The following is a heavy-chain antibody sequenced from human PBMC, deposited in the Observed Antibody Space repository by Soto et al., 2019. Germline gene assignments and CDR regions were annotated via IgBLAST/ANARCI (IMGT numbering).Heavy chain of an antibody. V-gene: IGHV1-18*01. Sequence: QVQLVQSGAEVKKPGASVKVSCKASGYTFRSYGIYWVRQAPGQGLEWMGWISAYNGNTNFAQKLQGRVSMTTDTSTSTAYMELRSLRSDDTAVYYCARADYGDYNFDLWGRGTLVTVSS. CDR1: GYTFRSYG. D-gene: IGHD4-17*01. CDR3: ARADYGDYNFDL. CDR2: ISAYNGNT. J-gene: IGHJ2*01.